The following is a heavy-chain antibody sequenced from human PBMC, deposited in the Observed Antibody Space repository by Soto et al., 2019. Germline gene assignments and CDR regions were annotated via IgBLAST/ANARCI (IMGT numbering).Heavy chain of an antibody. Sequence: GGSLRLSCAASGFTFSSYSMNWVRQAPGKGLEWVSYISSSSSTIYYADSVKGRFTISRDNAKNSLYLQMNSLRDEDTAVYYCARDVDVEEPGWFDPWGQGTLVTVSS. D-gene: IGHD1-26*01. J-gene: IGHJ5*02. V-gene: IGHV3-48*02. CDR2: ISSSSSTI. CDR3: ARDVDVEEPGWFDP. CDR1: GFTFSSYS.